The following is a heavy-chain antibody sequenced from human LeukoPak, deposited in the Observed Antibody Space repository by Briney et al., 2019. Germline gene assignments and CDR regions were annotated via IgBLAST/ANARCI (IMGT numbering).Heavy chain of an antibody. CDR1: GFTFSSYS. CDR3: ARVGVATKTFDY. D-gene: IGHD5-12*01. CDR2: ISSSSSYI. V-gene: IGHV3-21*01. J-gene: IGHJ4*02. Sequence: GGSLRLSCAASGFTFSSYSVNWVRQAPGKGLEWVSSISSSSSYIYYADSVKGRFTISRDNAKNSLYLQMNSLRAEDTAVYYCARVGVATKTFDYWGQGTLVTVSS.